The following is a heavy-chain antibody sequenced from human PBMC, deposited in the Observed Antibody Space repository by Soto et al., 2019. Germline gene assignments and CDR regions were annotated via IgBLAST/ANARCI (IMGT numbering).Heavy chain of an antibody. CDR2: ISSSSSYI. CDR3: ARSRLRFLEWLLLGGMDV. CDR1: GFTFSSYS. V-gene: IGHV3-21*01. D-gene: IGHD3-3*01. J-gene: IGHJ6*02. Sequence: EVQLVESGGGLVKPGGSLRLSCAASGFTFSSYSMNWVRQAPGKGLEWVSSISSSSSYIYYAVSVKGRFTISRDNAKNSLYLQMNSLRAEDTAVYYCARSRLRFLEWLLLGGMDVWGQGTTVTVSS.